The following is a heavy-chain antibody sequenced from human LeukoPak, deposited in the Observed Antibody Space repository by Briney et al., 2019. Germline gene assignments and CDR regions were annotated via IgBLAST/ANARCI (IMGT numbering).Heavy chain of an antibody. CDR3: ARAAAAGLYMDV. D-gene: IGHD6-13*01. CDR1: GFTFSDYY. CDR2: ISSSGSTI. Sequence: GGSLRLSCAASGFTFSDYYMSWIHQAPGKGLEWVSYISSSGSTIYYADSVKGRFTISRDNAKNSLYLQMNSLRAEDTAVYYCARAAAAGLYMDVWGKGTTVTVSS. V-gene: IGHV3-11*01. J-gene: IGHJ6*03.